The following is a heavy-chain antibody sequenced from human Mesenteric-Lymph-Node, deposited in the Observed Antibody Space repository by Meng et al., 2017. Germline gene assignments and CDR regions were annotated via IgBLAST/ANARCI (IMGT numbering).Heavy chain of an antibody. Sequence: GGSLRLSCAASGFTFSPYAMHWVRQAPGNGLEWVALISYDESKTYYADSVKGRFTISRDNSKDTLYLQMNSLRPEDTALYYCARSVDTAMVYFDYWGQGTLVTVSS. CDR3: ARSVDTAMVYFDY. CDR1: GFTFSPYA. V-gene: IGHV3-30*04. CDR2: ISYDESKT. D-gene: IGHD5-18*01. J-gene: IGHJ4*02.